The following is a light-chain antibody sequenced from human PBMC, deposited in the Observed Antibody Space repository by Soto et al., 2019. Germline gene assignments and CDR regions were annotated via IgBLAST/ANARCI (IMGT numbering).Light chain of an antibody. CDR2: GTS. J-gene: IGKJ1*01. Sequence: ESLLTQSPGTLSLSPGERATLSCRASQSVSGTSLAWYQQKPGQAPRLLIYGTSIRATGIPDRFSGSGSGTDFTLTISRLEPEDVAVYYCQQYGNLPQKTFGQGTKVESK. CDR3: QQYGNLPQKT. V-gene: IGKV3-20*01. CDR1: QSVSGTS.